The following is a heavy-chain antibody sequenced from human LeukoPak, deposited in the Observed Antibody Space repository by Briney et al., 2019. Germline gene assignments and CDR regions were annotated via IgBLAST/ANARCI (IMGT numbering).Heavy chain of an antibody. J-gene: IGHJ6*02. CDR2: IYSGGST. CDR3: ARWAYGDYGLDYYYYGMDV. CDR1: GFTVSSNY. Sequence: PGGSLRLSCAASGFTVSSNYMSWVRQAPGKGLEWVSVIYSGGSTYYADSVKGRFTISRDNSKNTLYLQMNSLRAEDTAVYYCARWAYGDYGLDYYYYGMDVWGQGTTVTVSS. V-gene: IGHV3-53*01. D-gene: IGHD4-17*01.